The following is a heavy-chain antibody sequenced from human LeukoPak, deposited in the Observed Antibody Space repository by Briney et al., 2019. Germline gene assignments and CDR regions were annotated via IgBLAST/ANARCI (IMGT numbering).Heavy chain of an antibody. CDR3: ALGGDSSGYYPWFDP. CDR2: INPSGGST. D-gene: IGHD3-22*01. J-gene: IGHJ5*02. CDR1: GYTFTSYY. Sequence: ASVKVSCKASGYTFTSYYMHWVRQAPGQGLEWMGIINPSGGSTSYAQKFQGRVTMTRDMSTSTVYMELSSLRSEDTAVYYCALGGDSSGYYPWFDPWGQGTLVTVSS. V-gene: IGHV1-46*01.